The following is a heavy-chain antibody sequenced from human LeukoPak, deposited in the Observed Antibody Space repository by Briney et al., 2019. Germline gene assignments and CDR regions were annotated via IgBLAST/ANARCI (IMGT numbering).Heavy chain of an antibody. V-gene: IGHV3-48*02. J-gene: IGHJ5*02. CDR1: GFTFSSYS. CDR2: ISSSSSTI. Sequence: GGSLRLSCAASGFTFSSYSINWVRQAPGKGLEWVSYISSSSSTIYYADSVKGRFTISRDNAKNSLYLQMNSLRDEDTAVYYCASPEDYYDSSGSWGQGTLVTVSS. D-gene: IGHD3-22*01. CDR3: ASPEDYYDSSGS.